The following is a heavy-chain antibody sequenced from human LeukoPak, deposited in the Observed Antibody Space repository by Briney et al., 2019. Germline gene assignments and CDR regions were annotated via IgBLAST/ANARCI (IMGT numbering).Heavy chain of an antibody. CDR2: NYPGGST. J-gene: IGHJ5*02. Sequence: SEPLTLTCTLSGYSLMRGYYWGWIRLPPGKGLEWIGSNYPGGSTNYSPSLKSQDTISADPSKNQFSLKLNAVPAAARAVHYFARTHNRFDPWGEGTLGTASS. CDR1: GYSLMRGYY. CDR3: ARTHNRFDP. V-gene: IGHV4-38-2*02.